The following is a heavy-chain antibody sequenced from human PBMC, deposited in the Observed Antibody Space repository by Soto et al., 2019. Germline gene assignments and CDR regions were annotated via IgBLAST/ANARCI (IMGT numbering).Heavy chain of an antibody. D-gene: IGHD6-19*01. J-gene: IGHJ4*02. CDR1: GFTFSDYA. V-gene: IGHV3-30*18. CDR3: AKGGGQWLVTSYFNY. CDR2: VSHDGRNT. Sequence: GGSLRLSCAASGFTFSDYAMHWVRLAPRKGLERVAVVSHDGRNTHYADSVKGRFTISRDSSKNTVSLEMTSLRAEDTAVYYCAKGGGQWLVTSYFNYWGQGALVTVSS.